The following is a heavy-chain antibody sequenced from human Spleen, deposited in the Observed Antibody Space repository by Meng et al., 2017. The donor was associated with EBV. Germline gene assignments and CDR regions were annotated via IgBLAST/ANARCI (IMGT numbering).Heavy chain of an antibody. D-gene: IGHD3-10*01. CDR1: GGYISSGGYY. CDR2: IYYRGST. Sequence: HVQQSGPGLLKPLQTLSLTCAVSGGYISSGGYYWSLIRQPPGKCLEWIGYIYYRGSTYYNPSLKSRVTISLDTSKNQFSLKLSSVTAADTAVYYCARAVRGYYGSVTTLDYWGQGTLVTVSS. J-gene: IGHJ4*02. CDR3: ARAVRGYYGSVTTLDY. V-gene: IGHV4-30-4*01.